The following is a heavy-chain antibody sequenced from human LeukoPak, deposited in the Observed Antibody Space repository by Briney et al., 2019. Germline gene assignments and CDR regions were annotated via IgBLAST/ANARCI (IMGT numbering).Heavy chain of an antibody. V-gene: IGHV3-7*01. D-gene: IGHD3-22*01. CDR3: ATSDDSSGSD. CDR2: INLDGSVI. J-gene: IGHJ4*02. CDR1: GSTFSGYW. Sequence: TGGSLRLSCAASGSTFSGYWMSWVRQAPGKGLEWVANINLDGSVIHYVDSAKGRFTISRDNAKNSLYLQMTYLRAEDTALYYCATSDDSSGSDWGQGTLVTVSS.